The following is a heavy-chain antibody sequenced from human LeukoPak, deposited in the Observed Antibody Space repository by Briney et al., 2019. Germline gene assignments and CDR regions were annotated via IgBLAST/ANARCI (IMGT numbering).Heavy chain of an antibody. CDR1: GYSISSGYY. CDR2: IYYSGST. D-gene: IGHD6-6*01. V-gene: IGHV4-38-2*01. Sequence: SETLSLTCAVSGYSISSGYYWGWIRQPPGKGLEWIGNIYYSGSTYYSPSLKSRVTISVDTSKNQFSLKLSSVTAADTAVYYCARREYSSSSPYFDYWGQGTLVTVSS. J-gene: IGHJ4*02. CDR3: ARREYSSSSPYFDY.